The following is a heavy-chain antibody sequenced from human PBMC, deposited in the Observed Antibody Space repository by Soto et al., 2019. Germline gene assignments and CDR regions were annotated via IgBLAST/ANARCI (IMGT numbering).Heavy chain of an antibody. CDR1: GGSISSSSYY. CDR3: ARYEGGTMFDH. V-gene: IGHV4-39*01. CDR2: IYYSGST. D-gene: IGHD3-3*01. J-gene: IGHJ4*02. Sequence: QLQLQESGPGLVKPSETLSLTCTVSGGSISSSSYYWGWIRQPPGKGLEWIGSIYYSGSTYYNPSLKSRVTISVDTSKNQFSLKLSSVAAADTAVYYCARYEGGTMFDHWGQGTLVTVSS.